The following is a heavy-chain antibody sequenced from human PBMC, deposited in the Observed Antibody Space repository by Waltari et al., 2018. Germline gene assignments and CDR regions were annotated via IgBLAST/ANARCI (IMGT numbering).Heavy chain of an antibody. CDR1: GFTFSSYD. CDR3: ARGYGDYDRKNAFDI. Sequence: EVQLVESGGGLVQPGGSLRLSCAASGFTFSSYDMHWVRQATGKGLEWVSAIGTAGDTYYPGSVKGRFTISRENAKNSLYLQMNSLRAGDTAVYYCARGYGDYDRKNAFDIWGQGTMVTVSS. CDR2: IGTAGDT. D-gene: IGHD4-17*01. J-gene: IGHJ3*02. V-gene: IGHV3-13*01.